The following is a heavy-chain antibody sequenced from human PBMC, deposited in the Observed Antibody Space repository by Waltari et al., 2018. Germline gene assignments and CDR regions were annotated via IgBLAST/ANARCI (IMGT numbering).Heavy chain of an antibody. V-gene: IGHV3-33*01. J-gene: IGHJ6*02. CDR3: ARGGIAAAATYYYYYYGMDV. CDR2: IWYDGSNK. Sequence: QVQLVESGGGVVQPGRSLRLSCAASGFTFSSYGMHWVRQAPGKGLEWVAVIWYDGSNKYYADSVKGRFTISRDNSKNTLYLQMNSLRAEDTAVYYCARGGIAAAATYYYYYYGMDVWGQGTTVTVSS. D-gene: IGHD6-13*01. CDR1: GFTFSSYG.